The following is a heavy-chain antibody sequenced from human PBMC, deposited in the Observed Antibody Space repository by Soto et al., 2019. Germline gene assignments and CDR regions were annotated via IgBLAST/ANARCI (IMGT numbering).Heavy chain of an antibody. D-gene: IGHD3-10*01. Sequence: SETLSLTCSVSGGSVTSGDSSYSWSWIRQPVGKGLEWFGNIYPVGTAYHNPSLKSRVTISIDKSRNQFSLRLTSVTAADTAVYYCVRDRGGGSGKYYVSMGMDVWGRGTTVTVSS. J-gene: IGHJ6*02. CDR1: GGSVTSGDSSYS. CDR3: VRDRGGGSGKYYVSMGMDV. CDR2: IYPVGTA. V-gene: IGHV4-30-2*01.